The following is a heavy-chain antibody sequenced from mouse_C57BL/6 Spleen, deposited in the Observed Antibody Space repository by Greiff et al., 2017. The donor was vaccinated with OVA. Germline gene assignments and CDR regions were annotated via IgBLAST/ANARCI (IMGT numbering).Heavy chain of an antibody. CDR1: GFTFSDYY. Sequence: EVQGVESAGGLVQPGSSMKLSCTASGFTFSDYYMAWVRQVPEKGLEWVANINYDGSSTYYLDSLKSRFIISRDNAKNILYLQMSSLKSEDTATYYCARAYYSNYEGYYYAMDYWGQGTSVTVSS. D-gene: IGHD2-5*01. CDR3: ARAYYSNYEGYYYAMDY. CDR2: INYDGSST. J-gene: IGHJ4*01. V-gene: IGHV5-16*01.